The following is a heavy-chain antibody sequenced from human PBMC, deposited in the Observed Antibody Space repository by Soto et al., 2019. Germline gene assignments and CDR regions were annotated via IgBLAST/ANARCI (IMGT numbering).Heavy chain of an antibody. CDR1: GFTFSSYA. J-gene: IGHJ4*02. CDR3: AKKSSNYYDSSGYSDY. V-gene: IGHV3-23*01. D-gene: IGHD3-22*01. Sequence: GSLRLSCAASGFTFSSYAISWVRQAPGKGLEWVSAISGSGGSTYYADSVKGRFTISRDNSKNTLYLQMNSLRAEDTAVYYCAKKSSNYYDSSGYSDYWGQGTLVTVSS. CDR2: ISGSGGST.